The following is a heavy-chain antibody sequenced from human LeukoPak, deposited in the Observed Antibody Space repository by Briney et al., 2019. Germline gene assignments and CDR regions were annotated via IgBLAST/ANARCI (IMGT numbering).Heavy chain of an antibody. CDR1: GGSINISDYY. CDR2: MHYSGST. CDR3: ARGAMATTPFFDY. Sequence: SETLSLTCTDSGGSINISDYYWGWIRQPPGKGRKRIGFMHYSGSTYYSPSLKSRVTISVDTSRNQFSLKLTSLTAADTAVYYCARGAMATTPFFDYWGQGTLVTVSS. D-gene: IGHD5-24*01. J-gene: IGHJ4*02. V-gene: IGHV4-39*07.